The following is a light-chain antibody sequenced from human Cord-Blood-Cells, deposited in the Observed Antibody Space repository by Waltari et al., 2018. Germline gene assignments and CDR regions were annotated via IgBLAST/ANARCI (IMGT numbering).Light chain of an antibody. CDR1: SSDVGRYNR. V-gene: IGLV2-18*02. J-gene: IGLJ2*01. CDR3: SSYTSSSTVV. Sequence: QYALTQPPSLSRSPGQSVTLSCTGTSSDVGRYNRVSWYQQPPGTAPKLMIYEVSNRPSGVPDRFSGSKSGNTASLTISGLQAEDEADYYCSSYTSSSTVVFGGGTKLTVL. CDR2: EVS.